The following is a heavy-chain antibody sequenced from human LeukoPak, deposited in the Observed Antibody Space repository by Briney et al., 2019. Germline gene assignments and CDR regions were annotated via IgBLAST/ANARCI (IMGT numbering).Heavy chain of an antibody. J-gene: IGHJ5*02. CDR2: INHSGST. CDR3: ARDSSSWYGGWFDP. V-gene: IGHV4-34*01. Sequence: SETLSLTCAVYGGSFSGYYWSWIRHPPGKGLEGIGEINHSGSTNYNPSLKSRVTISVDTSKNQFSLKLSSVTAADTAVYYCARDSSSWYGGWFDPWGQGTLVTVSS. D-gene: IGHD6-13*01. CDR1: GGSFSGYY.